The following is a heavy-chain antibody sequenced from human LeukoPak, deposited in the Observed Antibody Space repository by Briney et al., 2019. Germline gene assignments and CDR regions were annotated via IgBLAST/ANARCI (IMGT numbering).Heavy chain of an antibody. CDR3: AREDCSGGSCYSLSLTPVFHVFDI. D-gene: IGHD2-15*01. Sequence: ASVKVSCKASGYAFTSHGISWVRQAPGQGLEWMGWISAYNGNTNYAPKLQGRVTMTTDTSTSTAYMELRSLRSDGTAVYYCAREDCSGGSCYSLSLTPVFHVFDIWGQGTMVTVSS. J-gene: IGHJ3*02. V-gene: IGHV1-18*01. CDR1: GYAFTSHG. CDR2: ISAYNGNT.